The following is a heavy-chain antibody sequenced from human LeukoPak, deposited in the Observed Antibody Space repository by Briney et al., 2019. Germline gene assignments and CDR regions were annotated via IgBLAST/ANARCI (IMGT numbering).Heavy chain of an antibody. CDR2: IYYSGST. D-gene: IGHD3-10*01. CDR3: AREANYYGSGSYFEGTFDY. Sequence: PSETLSLTCTVSGGSISSYYWSWIRQPPGKGLEWIGYIYYSGSTSYKPSLKSRVTISVDTSKDQFSLKLTSVTAADTAVYYCAREANYYGSGSYFEGTFDYWGQGSLVTVSS. J-gene: IGHJ4*02. V-gene: IGHV4-59*01. CDR1: GGSISSYY.